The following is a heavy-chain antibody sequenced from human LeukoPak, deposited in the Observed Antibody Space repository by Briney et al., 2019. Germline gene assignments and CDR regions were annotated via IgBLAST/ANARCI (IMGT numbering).Heavy chain of an antibody. CDR3: ARRGPYDFWSGYYRDAFDI. CDR2: INHSGSS. V-gene: IGHV4-34*01. J-gene: IGHJ3*02. D-gene: IGHD3-3*01. Sequence: PSETLSLTCAVYGGSFSGYYWSWIRQPPGKGLEWIGEINHSGSSNYNPSRKSRGNISVDKSKKEFSLNLSSVTAADTAVYYCARRGPYDFWSGYYRDAFDIWGQGTMVTVSS. CDR1: GGSFSGYY.